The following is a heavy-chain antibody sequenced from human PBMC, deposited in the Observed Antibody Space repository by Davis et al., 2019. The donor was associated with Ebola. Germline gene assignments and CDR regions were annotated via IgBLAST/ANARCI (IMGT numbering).Heavy chain of an antibody. CDR3: ARTDSSGYPYYFDY. Sequence: AASVKVSCKASGYTFTSYAMHWVRQAPGQRLEWMGWINAGNGNTKYSQKFQGRVTITRDTSASTAYMELSSLRSEDTAVYYCARTDSSGYPYYFDYWGQGTLVTVSS. J-gene: IGHJ4*02. D-gene: IGHD3-22*01. CDR2: INAGNGNT. CDR1: GYTFTSYA. V-gene: IGHV1-3*01.